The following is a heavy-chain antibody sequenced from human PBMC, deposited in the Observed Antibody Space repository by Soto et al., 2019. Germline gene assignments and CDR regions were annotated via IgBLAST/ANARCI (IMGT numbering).Heavy chain of an antibody. CDR2: INPSGGYT. Sequence: QVQLVQSGAEVKKPGASVKVSCQTSGYTFTSYYIHWVRQAPGQGLAWMGIINPSGGYTKYSNKYRDRVTMTRDAASNIVYMELSSLTSEATAVYFCARSRSMGDWSASVTNYAYGMDVWGRGTKVTVYS. CDR1: GYTFTSYY. CDR3: ARSRSMGDWSASVTNYAYGMDV. J-gene: IGHJ6*02. D-gene: IGHD3-3*01. V-gene: IGHV1-46*01.